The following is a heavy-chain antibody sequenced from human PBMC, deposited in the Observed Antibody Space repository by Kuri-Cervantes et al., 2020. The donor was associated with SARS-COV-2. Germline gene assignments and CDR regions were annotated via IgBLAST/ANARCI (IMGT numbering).Heavy chain of an antibody. CDR2: IKQDGSEK. J-gene: IGHJ4*02. CDR1: GITFSSYW. D-gene: IGHD3-22*01. Sequence: GGSLRLSCAGSGITFSSYWMSWVRQAPGKGLEWVANIKQDGSEKYYVDSVKGRFTISRDNAKNSLYLQMNSLRAEDTAVYYCAMKSTRNNYYDSSGSFDYWGQGTLVTVSS. V-gene: IGHV3-7*02. CDR3: AMKSTRNNYYDSSGSFDY.